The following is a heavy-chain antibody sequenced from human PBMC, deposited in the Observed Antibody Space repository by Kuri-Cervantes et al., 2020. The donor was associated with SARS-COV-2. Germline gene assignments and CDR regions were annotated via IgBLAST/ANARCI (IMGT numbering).Heavy chain of an antibody. CDR1: GFTFSSYW. V-gene: IGHV3-74*01. D-gene: IGHD6-6*01. Sequence: GGSLRLSCAASGFTFSSYWMHWVRQAPGKGLVWVSRINSDGSSTSYADSVKGRFTISRDNAKNSLYLQMNSLRAEDTAVYYCARDTGIAARPRNFDYWGQGTLVTVSS. J-gene: IGHJ4*02. CDR3: ARDTGIAARPRNFDY. CDR2: INSDGSST.